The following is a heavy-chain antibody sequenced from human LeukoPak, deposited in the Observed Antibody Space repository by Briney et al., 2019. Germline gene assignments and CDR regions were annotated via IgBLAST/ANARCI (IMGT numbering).Heavy chain of an antibody. CDR1: GGSISSYY. J-gene: IGHJ5*02. CDR2: IYTSGST. D-gene: IGHD3-3*01. CDR3: ARLRITIFGVVITNWFDP. V-gene: IGHV4-4*09. Sequence: SETLSLTCTVSGGSISSYYWSWIRQPPGKGLEWIGYIYTSGSTNYNPSLKSRVTISVDTSKNQFSLKLSSVTAADTAVYYCARLRITIFGVVITNWFDPWGQGTLVTVSS.